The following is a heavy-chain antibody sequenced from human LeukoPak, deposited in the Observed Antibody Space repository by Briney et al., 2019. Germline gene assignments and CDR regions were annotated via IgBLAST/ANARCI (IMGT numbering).Heavy chain of an antibody. CDR1: GFTSITYS. CDR3: ARSVRGKTFDAFDV. J-gene: IGHJ3*01. Sequence: GGSLRLSCAASGFTSITYSMNWVRQAPGKGLEWVSYISSVGGTIYYADSVKGRFTISRDNAKSSLYLQMNSLRDEDTAVFYCARSVRGKTFDAFDVWGQGTMVTVSS. D-gene: IGHD3-10*01. CDR2: ISSVGGTI. V-gene: IGHV3-48*02.